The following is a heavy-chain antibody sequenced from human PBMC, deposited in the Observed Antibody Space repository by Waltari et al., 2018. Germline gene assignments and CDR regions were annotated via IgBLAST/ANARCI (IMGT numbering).Heavy chain of an antibody. V-gene: IGHV4-38-2*02. D-gene: IGHD1-26*01. Sequence: QVQLQESGPGLVKPSETLSLTCTVSGYSISSGYYWGRIRQPPGKGLEWIGSIYHSGSTYYNPSLRSRVTISVDTSKNQFSLKLSSVTAADTAVYYCARLWAGWELLSYFDYWGQGTLVTVSS. CDR1: GYSISSGYY. CDR2: IYHSGST. CDR3: ARLWAGWELLSYFDY. J-gene: IGHJ4*02.